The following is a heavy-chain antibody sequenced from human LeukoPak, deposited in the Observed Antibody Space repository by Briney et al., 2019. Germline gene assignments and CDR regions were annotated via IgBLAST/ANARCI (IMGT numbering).Heavy chain of an antibody. D-gene: IGHD3-10*01. CDR2: IYSGGST. J-gene: IGHJ6*03. CDR1: GGSLSGSPYY. Sequence: PSETLSLTCSVSGGSLSGSPYYWDWIRQPPGKGLEWIGGIYSGGSTNYNPSLKSRVTMSVDTSKSQFSLKLRSVTAADTAVYYCARLDHRDYYYYMDVWGKGTTVTISS. CDR3: ARLDHRDYYYYMDV. V-gene: IGHV4-39*01.